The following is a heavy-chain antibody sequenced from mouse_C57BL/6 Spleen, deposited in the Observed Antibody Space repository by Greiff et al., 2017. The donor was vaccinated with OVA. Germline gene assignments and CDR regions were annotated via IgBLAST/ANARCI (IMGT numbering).Heavy chain of an antibody. Sequence: VKLQQPGAELVRPGSSVKLSCKASGYTFTSYWMHWVKQRPIQGLEWIGNIDPSDSETHYNQKFKDKATLTVDKSSSTAYMQLSSLTSEDSAVYYCARRGGYYVDYWGQGTTLTVSS. CDR2: IDPSDSET. CDR1: GYTFTSYW. J-gene: IGHJ2*01. CDR3: ARRGGYYVDY. V-gene: IGHV1-52*01.